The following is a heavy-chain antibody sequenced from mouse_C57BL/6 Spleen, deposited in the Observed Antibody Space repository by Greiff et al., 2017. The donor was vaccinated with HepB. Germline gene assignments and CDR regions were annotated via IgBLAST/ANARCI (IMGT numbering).Heavy chain of an antibody. J-gene: IGHJ2*01. Sequence: VQGVESGAELVKPGASVKISCKASGYAFSSYWMNWVKQRPGKGLEWIGQIYPGDGDTNYNGKFKGKATLTADKSSSTAYMQLSSLTSEDSAVYFCARMGSSGSDYWGQGTTLTVSS. V-gene: IGHV1-80*01. D-gene: IGHD3-2*02. CDR2: IYPGDGDT. CDR3: ARMGSSGSDY. CDR1: GYAFSSYW.